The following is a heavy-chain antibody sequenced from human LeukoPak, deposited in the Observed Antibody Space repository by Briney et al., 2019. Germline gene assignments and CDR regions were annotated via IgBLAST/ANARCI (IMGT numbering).Heavy chain of an antibody. J-gene: IGHJ3*02. V-gene: IGHV4-4*02. D-gene: IGHD3-22*01. CDR2: IYHSGST. Sequence: SETLSLTCAVSGDFISSNNWWSWVRQPPGKGLEWIGEIYHSGSTSHNPSLKSRVTISVDKSKNQFSLKLSSVTAADAAVYYCARALTYYYDSSGYPRHDAFDIWGQGTMVTVSP. CDR3: ARALTYYYDSSGYPRHDAFDI. CDR1: GDFISSNNW.